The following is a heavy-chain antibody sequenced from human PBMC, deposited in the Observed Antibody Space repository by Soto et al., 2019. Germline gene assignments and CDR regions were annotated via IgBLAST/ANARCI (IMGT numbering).Heavy chain of an antibody. Sequence: SETLSLTCTVSGGSISSSSYYWGWIRQPPGKGLEWIGSIYYSGSTYYNPSLKSRVTISVDTSKNQFSLKLSSVTAADTAVYYCAREYYYGSGSYYNLNWFDPWGQGTLVT. CDR1: GGSISSSSYY. CDR3: AREYYYGSGSYYNLNWFDP. V-gene: IGHV4-39*02. CDR2: IYYSGST. D-gene: IGHD3-10*01. J-gene: IGHJ5*02.